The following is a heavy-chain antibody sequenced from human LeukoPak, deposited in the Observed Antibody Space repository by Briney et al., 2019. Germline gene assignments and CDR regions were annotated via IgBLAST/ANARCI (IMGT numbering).Heavy chain of an antibody. CDR1: GFTFSSYG. D-gene: IGHD2-2*01. Sequence: PGGSLRLSCAASGFTFSSYGMHWVRQAPGKGLEWVAFIRYDGSNKYYADSVKGRFTISRDNSKNTLYLQVNSLRAEDTAVYYCAIIVVVPAAIVGAFDIWGQGTIVTVSS. V-gene: IGHV3-30*02. CDR3: AIIVVVPAAIVGAFDI. CDR2: IRYDGSNK. J-gene: IGHJ3*02.